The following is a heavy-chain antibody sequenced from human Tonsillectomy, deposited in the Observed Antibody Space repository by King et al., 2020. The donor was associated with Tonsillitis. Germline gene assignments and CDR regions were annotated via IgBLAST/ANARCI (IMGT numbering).Heavy chain of an antibody. CDR2: IYYSGST. Sequence: VQLQESGPGLVKPSETLSLTCTVSGGSISSYYWSWIRQPPGKGLEWIGYIYYSGSTNYNPSLKSRVTISLDTSKNQFSLKLSPVTAADTAVYYCARDNINNWKYWFDPWGQGTLVTVSS. CDR3: ARDNINNWKYWFDP. V-gene: IGHV4-59*01. J-gene: IGHJ5*02. D-gene: IGHD1-1*01. CDR1: GGSISSYY.